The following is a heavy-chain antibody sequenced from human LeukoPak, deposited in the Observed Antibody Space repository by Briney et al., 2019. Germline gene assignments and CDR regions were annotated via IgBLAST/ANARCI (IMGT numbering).Heavy chain of an antibody. CDR2: ISGSGGST. D-gene: IGHD1-26*01. Sequence: GGSLRLSCAASGFTFGNYAMSWVRQAPGKGLEWVSAISGSGGSTYHADSVKGRFTISRDNSKNTLYLQMNSLRAEDTAVYYCAKDLSGSYGAEYFQHWGQGTLVTVSS. CDR3: AKDLSGSYGAEYFQH. V-gene: IGHV3-23*01. CDR1: GFTFGNYA. J-gene: IGHJ1*01.